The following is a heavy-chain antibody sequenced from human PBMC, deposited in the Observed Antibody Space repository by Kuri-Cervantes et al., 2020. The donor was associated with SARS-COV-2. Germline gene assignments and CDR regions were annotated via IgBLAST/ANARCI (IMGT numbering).Heavy chain of an antibody. CDR2: IRSKAYGGTT. Sequence: GESLKISCTTSGFTFGDYAMSWVRQAPGKGLEWVGFIRSKAYGGTTEYAASVKGRFTISRDNSKNTLYLQMNSLRAEDTAVYYCAKDPSNWGYFDYWGQGTLVTVSS. CDR1: GFTFGDYA. D-gene: IGHD7-27*01. V-gene: IGHV3-49*04. CDR3: AKDPSNWGYFDY. J-gene: IGHJ4*02.